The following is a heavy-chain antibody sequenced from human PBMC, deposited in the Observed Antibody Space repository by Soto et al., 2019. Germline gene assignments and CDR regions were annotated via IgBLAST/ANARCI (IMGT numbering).Heavy chain of an antibody. D-gene: IGHD6-19*01. CDR1: GGTFSSYT. Sequence: ASVKVSCKASGGTFSSYTISWVRQAPGQGLEWMGRIIPILGIANYAQKFQGRVTITADKSTSTAYMELSSLRSEDTAVYYCASVTDEYLKAGAGTFFDSGGRGTLVTVS. CDR2: IIPILGIA. J-gene: IGHJ4*02. CDR3: ASVTDEYLKAGAGTFFDS. V-gene: IGHV1-69*02.